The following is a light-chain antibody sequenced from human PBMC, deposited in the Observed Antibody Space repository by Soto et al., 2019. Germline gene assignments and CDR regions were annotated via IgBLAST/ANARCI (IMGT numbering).Light chain of an antibody. CDR1: QSFNSIY. V-gene: IGKV3-20*01. CDR3: HQYDSWT. Sequence: IVLTQSPGTLSSSPGARATLSCRASQSFNSIYLAWYQQKPGQAPRLLIYGASSRATGIPDRFSGSGSGTDFTLTISRLEPEDFAVYYCHQYDSWTFGQGTKVDI. CDR2: GAS. J-gene: IGKJ1*01.